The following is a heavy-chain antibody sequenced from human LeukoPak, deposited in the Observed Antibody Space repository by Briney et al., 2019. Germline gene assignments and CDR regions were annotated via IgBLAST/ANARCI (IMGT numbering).Heavy chain of an antibody. CDR1: GCTFTSYG. D-gene: IGHD3-22*01. CDR3: ARVLGYDSSGYIAY. Sequence: ASVKVSCKASGCTFTSYGISWLRQAPGQGVEWMGWISAYNGNTNYAQKLQGRVTMTTDTSTSTAYMELRSLRSDDTAVYYCARVLGYDSSGYIAYWGQGTLVTVSS. J-gene: IGHJ4*02. V-gene: IGHV1-18*01. CDR2: ISAYNGNT.